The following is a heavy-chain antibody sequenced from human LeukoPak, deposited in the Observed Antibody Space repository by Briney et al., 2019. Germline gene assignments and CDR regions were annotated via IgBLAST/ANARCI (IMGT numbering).Heavy chain of an antibody. V-gene: IGHV3-30-3*01. CDR3: ARGVYIAAAQYGY. CDR2: ISYDGSNK. CDR1: GFTFSSYA. D-gene: IGHD6-13*01. J-gene: IGHJ4*02. Sequence: PGGSLRLSCAASGFTFSSYAMHWVRQAPGKGLEWVAVISYDGSNKYYADSVKGRFTISRDNSKNTLYLQMNSLRAEDTAVYYCARGVYIAAAQYGYWGQGTLVTVSS.